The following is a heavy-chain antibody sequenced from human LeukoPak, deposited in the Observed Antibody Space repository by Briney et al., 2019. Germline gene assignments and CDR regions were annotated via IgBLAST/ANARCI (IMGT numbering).Heavy chain of an antibody. V-gene: IGHV3-23*01. CDR1: GFTFSSYA. Sequence: PGGSLRLSCAASGFTFSSYAMSWVRQAPGKGLEWVSAISGSGGSTYYAGSVKGRFTISRDNSKNTLYLQMNSLRAEDTAAYYCAKDGLERRAYFDYWGQGTLVTVSS. CDR3: AKDGLERRAYFDY. D-gene: IGHD1-1*01. J-gene: IGHJ4*02. CDR2: ISGSGGST.